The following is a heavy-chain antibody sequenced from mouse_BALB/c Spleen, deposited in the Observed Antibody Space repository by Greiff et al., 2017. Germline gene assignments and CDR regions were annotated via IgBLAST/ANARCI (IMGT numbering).Heavy chain of an antibody. J-gene: IGHJ2*01. CDR1: GFTFSSYA. CDR2: ISSGGST. CDR3: ARGTPFDY. V-gene: IGHV5-6-5*01. Sequence: EVQLVESGGGLVKPGGSLKLSCAASGFTFSSYAMSWVRQTPEKRLEWVASISSGGSTYYPDSVKGRFTISRDNARNILYLQMSSLRSDDTAMYYCARGTPFDYWGQGTTLTVSS.